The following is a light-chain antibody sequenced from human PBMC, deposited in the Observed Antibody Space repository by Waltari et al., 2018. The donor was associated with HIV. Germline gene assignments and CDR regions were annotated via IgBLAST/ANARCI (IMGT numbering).Light chain of an antibody. CDR1: SSDIAYFDY. Sequence: QSALTQPRSVSRSPGQSVTISCTGTSSDIAYFDYVSWYQQYPGKAPKVIIYEVSQRPSGVPDRFTASKSGITASLTISGLQDEDEADYYCCSYAGAYTYVFGTGTKVTVL. CDR2: EVS. V-gene: IGLV2-11*01. J-gene: IGLJ1*01. CDR3: CSYAGAYTYV.